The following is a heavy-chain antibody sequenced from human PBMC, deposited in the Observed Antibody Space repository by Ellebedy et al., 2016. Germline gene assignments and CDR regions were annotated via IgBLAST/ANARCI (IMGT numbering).Heavy chain of an antibody. CDR1: GFTFSSHG. V-gene: IGHV3-30*03. J-gene: IGHJ6*02. CDR2: ISYDGSNK. CDR3: ARSHSPLVAGTRYYYYGMDV. Sequence: GESLKISXAASGFTFSSHGMHWVRQAPGKGLEWVAVISYDGSNKYYADSVKGRFTISRDNAKNTLYLQMNSLRAEDTAVYYCARSHSPLVAGTRYYYYGMDVWGQGTTVTVSS. D-gene: IGHD6-19*01.